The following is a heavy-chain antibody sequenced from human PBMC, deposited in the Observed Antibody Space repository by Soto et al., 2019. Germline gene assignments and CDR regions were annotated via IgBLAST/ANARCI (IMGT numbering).Heavy chain of an antibody. Sequence: SETLSLTCTVSGGSISSSSYYWGWIRQPPGKGLEWIGSIYYSGSTYYNPSLKSRVTISVDTSKNQFSLKLSSVTAADTAVYYCVSVEDYGDHFDYWGQGTLVTVSS. D-gene: IGHD4-17*01. V-gene: IGHV4-39*01. CDR1: GGSISSSSYY. CDR3: VSVEDYGDHFDY. J-gene: IGHJ4*02. CDR2: IYYSGST.